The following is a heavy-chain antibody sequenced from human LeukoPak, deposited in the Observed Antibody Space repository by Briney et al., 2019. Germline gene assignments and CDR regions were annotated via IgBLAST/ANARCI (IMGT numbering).Heavy chain of an antibody. CDR1: GFTFSSYA. Sequence: GRSLRLSCAASGFTFSSYAMHWVRQAPGKGLEWVAVISYDGSNKYYADSVKGRFTISRDNSKNTLYLQMNSLRAEDTAVYYCARDDYYDCSGPGGMDVWGQGTTVTVSS. CDR2: ISYDGSNK. CDR3: ARDDYYDCSGPGGMDV. J-gene: IGHJ6*02. V-gene: IGHV3-30-3*01. D-gene: IGHD3-22*01.